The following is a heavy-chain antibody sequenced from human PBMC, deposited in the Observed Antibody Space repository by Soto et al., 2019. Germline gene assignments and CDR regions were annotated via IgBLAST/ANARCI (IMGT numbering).Heavy chain of an antibody. D-gene: IGHD3-22*01. CDR2: INPNSGGT. J-gene: IGHJ4*02. CDR1: GYTFTGYY. Sequence: SLKVSCKASGYTFTGYYMHWVRQAPGQGLEWMGWINPNSGGTNYAQKFQGRVTMTRDTSISTAYMELSRLRSDDTAVYYCARSERDYDSSGYVYWGQGTLVTVSS. V-gene: IGHV1-2*02. CDR3: ARSERDYDSSGYVY.